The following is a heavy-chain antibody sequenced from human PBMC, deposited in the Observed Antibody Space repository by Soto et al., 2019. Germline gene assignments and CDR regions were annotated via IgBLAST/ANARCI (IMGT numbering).Heavy chain of an antibody. CDR1: GGTFSSYT. D-gene: IGHD2-15*01. CDR2: IIPILGIA. V-gene: IGHV1-69*02. J-gene: IGHJ3*02. CDR3: AGKDGVALLAFDI. Sequence: ASVKVSCKASGGTFSSYTISWVRQAPGQGLEWMGRIIPILGIANYAQKFQGRVTITADKSTSTAYMELSSLRSEDTAVYYCAGKDGVALLAFDIWGQGTMVTVSS.